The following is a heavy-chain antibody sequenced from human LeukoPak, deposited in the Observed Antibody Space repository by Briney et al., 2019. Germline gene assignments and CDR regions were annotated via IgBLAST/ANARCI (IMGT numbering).Heavy chain of an antibody. CDR2: IRNDGSNK. V-gene: IGHV3-30*02. D-gene: IGHD3-22*01. CDR3: AKDYYDSSGYFRVPHVFDY. CDR1: GFIFSNYG. J-gene: IGHJ4*02. Sequence: GGSLRLSCGASGFIFSNYGMHWVRQAPGKGLEWVAFIRNDGSNKYYADSVKGRFTISRDNSKNTLYLQLNSLRAEDTAVYYCAKDYYDSSGYFRVPHVFDYWGQGTLVTVSS.